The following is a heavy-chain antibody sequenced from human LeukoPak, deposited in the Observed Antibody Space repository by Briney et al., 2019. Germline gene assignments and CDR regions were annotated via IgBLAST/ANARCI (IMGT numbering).Heavy chain of an antibody. V-gene: IGHV6-1*01. CDR1: GDSVSSNSAA. CDR3: ARDSNTIFGVVAYNWFDP. D-gene: IGHD3-3*01. CDR2: TYYRSKWYN. J-gene: IGHJ5*02. Sequence: SQTLSLTCAISGDSVSSNSAAWNWIRQSPSRGLEWLGRTYYRSKWYNDCAVSVKSRITINPDTSKNQFSLQLNSVTPEDTAVYYCARDSNTIFGVVAYNWFDPWGQGTLVTVSS.